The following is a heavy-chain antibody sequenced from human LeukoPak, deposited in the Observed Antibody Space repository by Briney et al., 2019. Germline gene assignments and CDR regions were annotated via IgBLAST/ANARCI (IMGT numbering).Heavy chain of an antibody. CDR3: AKGMDGSGSYYHYRFDY. CDR2: ISWNSGSI. J-gene: IGHJ4*02. CDR1: GFTFDDYA. V-gene: IGHV3-9*01. D-gene: IGHD3-10*01. Sequence: GGSLRLSCAASGFTFDDYAMHWVRQAPGKGLEWVSGISWNSGSIGYADSVKGRFTISRDNAKNSLYLQMNSLRAEDTALYYCAKGMDGSGSYYHYRFDYWGQGTLVTVSS.